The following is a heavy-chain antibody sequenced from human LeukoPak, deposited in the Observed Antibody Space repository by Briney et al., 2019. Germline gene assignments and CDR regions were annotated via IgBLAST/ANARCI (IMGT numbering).Heavy chain of an antibody. CDR3: ARGGLDTKRGGYFDY. D-gene: IGHD5-18*01. J-gene: IGHJ4*02. CDR1: GGXFSGFY. Sequence: SETLSLTCVVYGGXFSGFYCSWIRQPPGKGLEWIGEISHSGSSYYNPSLKSRVTISVDASRSQFSLRLSSVTAADTAIYSCARGGLDTKRGGYFDYWGQGILVTVSS. CDR2: ISHSGSS. V-gene: IGHV4-34*01.